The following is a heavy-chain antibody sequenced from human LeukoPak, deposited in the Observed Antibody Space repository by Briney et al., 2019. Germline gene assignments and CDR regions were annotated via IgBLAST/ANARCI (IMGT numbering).Heavy chain of an antibody. D-gene: IGHD2-15*01. V-gene: IGHV4-31*03. J-gene: IGHJ1*01. Sequence: SETLSLTCTVSGGSISSGGYYWSWIRQHSGKGLEWIGYIYYSGSTYYNPSLKSRVTISVDTSKNQFSLKLSSVTAADTAVYYCARAPGYCSGGSCHTPPAEYFKHWGQGTLVTVSS. CDR1: GGSISSGGYY. CDR2: IYYSGST. CDR3: ARAPGYCSGGSCHTPPAEYFKH.